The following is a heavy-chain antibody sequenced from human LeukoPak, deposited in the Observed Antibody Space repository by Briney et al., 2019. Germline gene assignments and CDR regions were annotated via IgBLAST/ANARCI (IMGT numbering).Heavy chain of an antibody. V-gene: IGHV4-4*02. CDR1: GGTVSSTNW. CDR2: VHLDGRT. J-gene: IGHJ4*02. D-gene: IGHD6-25*01. CDR3: AREGGFHRPLDY. Sequence: PSETLSLTCGVSGGTVSSTNWWTWIRQPPGKGLEWIGEVHLDGRTNFNPSLKSRLTMSVDLSENHVSLKLTSVTAADTAVYYCAREGGFHRPLDYSGQGTWSPSPQ.